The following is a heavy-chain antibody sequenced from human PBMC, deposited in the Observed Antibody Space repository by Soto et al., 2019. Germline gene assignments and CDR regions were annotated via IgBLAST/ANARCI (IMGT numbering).Heavy chain of an antibody. CDR2: ISSSGSYI. V-gene: IGHV3-21*01. Sequence: ESGGGLVKPGGSLRLSCAASGFIFSSYNMNWVRQAPGKGLEWVSSISSSGSYIHYADSVKGRFTISRDNAKNSLYLQMNSLRAEDTAVYYCAWEGYYYERPVNPPWFDPRGQGTLVTVSS. CDR3: AWEGYYYERPVNPPWFDP. CDR1: GFIFSSYN. J-gene: IGHJ5*02. D-gene: IGHD3-22*01.